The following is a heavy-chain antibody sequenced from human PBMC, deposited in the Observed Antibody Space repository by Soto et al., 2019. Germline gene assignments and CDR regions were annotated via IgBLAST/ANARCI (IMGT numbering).Heavy chain of an antibody. Sequence: QVQLVQSGAEVKKPGASVKVSCKASGYTFTSYAMHWVRQAPGQRLEWMGRINAGNGNTKYSQKFQGRVTITRDTSASTAYMELSSLRSEDTAVYYCAREPYSSPKISEYGMDVWGQGTTVTVSS. CDR1: GYTFTSYA. V-gene: IGHV1-3*01. J-gene: IGHJ6*02. CDR2: INAGNGNT. CDR3: AREPYSSPKISEYGMDV. D-gene: IGHD6-13*01.